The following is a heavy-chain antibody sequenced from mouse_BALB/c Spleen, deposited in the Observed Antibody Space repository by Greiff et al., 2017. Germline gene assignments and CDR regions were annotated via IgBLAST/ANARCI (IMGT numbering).Heavy chain of an antibody. CDR3: ARDYGYGAYAMDY. Sequence: EVKLMESGPELIKPGASVKMSCKASGYTFTSYVMHWVKQKPGQGLEWIGYINPYNDGTKYNEKFKGKATLTSDKSSSTAYMELSSLTSEDSAVYYCARDYGYGAYAMDYWGQGTSVTVSS. D-gene: IGHD1-2*01. CDR2: INPYNDGT. J-gene: IGHJ4*01. CDR1: GYTFTSYV. V-gene: IGHV1-14*01.